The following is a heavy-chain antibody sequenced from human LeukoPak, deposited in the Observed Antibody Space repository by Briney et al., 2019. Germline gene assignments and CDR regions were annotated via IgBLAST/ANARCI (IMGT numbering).Heavy chain of an antibody. D-gene: IGHD3-22*01. Sequence: SETLSLTCTVSGGSISSSSYYWGWIRRPPGKGLEWIGSIYYSGSTYYNPSLKSRVTISVDTSKNQFSLKLSPVTAADTAVYYCARSYYYDSSGYYWWGQGTLVTVSS. CDR2: IYYSGST. V-gene: IGHV4-39*01. CDR3: ARSYYYDSSGYYW. J-gene: IGHJ4*02. CDR1: GGSISSSSYY.